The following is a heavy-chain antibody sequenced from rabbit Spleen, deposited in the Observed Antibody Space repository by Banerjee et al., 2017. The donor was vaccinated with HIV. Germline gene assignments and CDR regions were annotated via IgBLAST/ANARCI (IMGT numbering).Heavy chain of an antibody. D-gene: IGHD1-1*01. CDR1: GFSFSSNDY. V-gene: IGHV1S40*01. CDR2: INASTGKP. Sequence: QSLEESGGDLVKPGASLTLTCTASGFSFSSNDYMCWVRQAPGKGLQWIACINASTGKPVYATWASGRFTISKASSTTVTLQMTSLTAADTATYFCARDLVAVIGWNFNLWGPGTLVTVS. J-gene: IGHJ4*01. CDR3: ARDLVAVIGWNFNL.